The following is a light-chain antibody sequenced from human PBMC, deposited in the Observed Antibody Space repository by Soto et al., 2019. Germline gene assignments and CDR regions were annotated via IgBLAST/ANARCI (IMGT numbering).Light chain of an antibody. CDR1: QSVSSY. Sequence: EIVLTRPQGPLSLSPGERATPSCRASQSVSSYLAWYQQKPGQAPRLLIYDASTRATGISARFSGSGSGTDFTLTISSLEPEDFAVYYCQQRSNWPVTFGQGTKVEVK. CDR3: QQRSNWPVT. CDR2: DAS. J-gene: IGKJ1*01. V-gene: IGKV3-11*01.